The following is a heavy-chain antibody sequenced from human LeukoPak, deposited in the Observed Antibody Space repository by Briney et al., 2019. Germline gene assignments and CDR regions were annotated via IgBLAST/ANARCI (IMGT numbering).Heavy chain of an antibody. D-gene: IGHD6-19*01. CDR2: INHSGST. CDR1: GGSLSGYY. CDR3: ARDRFGGWYALFDY. V-gene: IGHV4-34*01. J-gene: IGHJ4*02. Sequence: PSETLSLTCAVYGGSLSGYYWNWIRQPPGKGLEWIGEINHSGSTYYNPSLKSRVTISVDTSKNQFSLKLSSVTAADTAVYYCARDRFGGWYALFDYWGQGTLVTVSS.